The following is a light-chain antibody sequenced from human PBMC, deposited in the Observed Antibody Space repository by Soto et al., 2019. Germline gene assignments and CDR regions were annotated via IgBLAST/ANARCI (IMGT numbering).Light chain of an antibody. CDR3: QQYNSYSPYT. Sequence: DIQMTQSPSTLSASVGDRVTITCRASQRINNWLAWYQQKPGKAPKLLIYHVSSLESGVPSRFSGSGGGTEFTLTISNLQPDDFASYYCQQYNSYSPYTFGQGTKLEIK. V-gene: IGKV1-5*01. J-gene: IGKJ2*01. CDR2: HVS. CDR1: QRINNW.